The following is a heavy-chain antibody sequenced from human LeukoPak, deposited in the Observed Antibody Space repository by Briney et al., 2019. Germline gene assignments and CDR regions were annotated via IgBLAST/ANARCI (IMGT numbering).Heavy chain of an antibody. CDR3: TTPEGYGYDAFDT. CDR2: IKSKTDGGTT. V-gene: IGHV3-15*01. Sequence: GGSLRLSCAASGFTFTNAWMSWVRQAPGKGLEWVGRIKSKTDGGTTDYAAPVKGRFTISRDDSKNTLYLQMNSLKTEDTAVYYCTTPEGYGYDAFDTWGQGTMVTVSS. J-gene: IGHJ3*02. D-gene: IGHD2-15*01. CDR1: GFTFTNAW.